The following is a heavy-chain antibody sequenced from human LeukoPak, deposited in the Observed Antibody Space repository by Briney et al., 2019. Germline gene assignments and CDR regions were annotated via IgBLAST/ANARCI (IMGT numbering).Heavy chain of an antibody. CDR1: GGSISSYY. CDR2: IYYSGST. D-gene: IGHD1-26*01. J-gene: IGHJ4*02. V-gene: IGHV4-59*01. CDR3: AREGSGSYGDY. Sequence: SETLSLTCTVSGGSISSYYWSWIRQPPGKGLEWIGYIYYSGSTNYNPSLKSRVTISVDTSKNQFSLKLSSVTAADTAVYYCAREGSGSYGDYWGQGTLVTVSS.